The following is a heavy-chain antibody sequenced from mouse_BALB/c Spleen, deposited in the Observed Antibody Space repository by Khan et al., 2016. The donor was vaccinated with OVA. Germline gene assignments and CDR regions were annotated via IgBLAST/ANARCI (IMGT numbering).Heavy chain of an antibody. CDR1: GYSFTNYV. D-gene: IGHD2-1*01. V-gene: IGHV9-3-1*01. CDR2: INTYIGEP. J-gene: IGHJ2*01. Sequence: QIQLVQSGPELKKPGETVKISCKATGYSFTNYVMNWVKKAPGKGLKWMGWINTYIGEPTYSDDYKGRFAFSLETYASTDYLQINDLKDEEAANYFCARGNSYFDYWGQGTTLTVSS. CDR3: ARGNSYFDY.